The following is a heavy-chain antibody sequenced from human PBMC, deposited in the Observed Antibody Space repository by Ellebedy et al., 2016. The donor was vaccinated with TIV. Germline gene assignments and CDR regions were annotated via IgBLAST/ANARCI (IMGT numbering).Heavy chain of an antibody. CDR2: IYSGGST. J-gene: IGHJ6*02. Sequence: GESLKISCAASGFIVRDNYMSWVRQAPGKGLEWVSVIYSGGSTYFADSVKGRVTISGDNSKNTLYLEMNSLRAEDTAVYYCARVLGRSSGYGMDVWGQGTTVTVSS. D-gene: IGHD6-6*01. CDR3: ARVLGRSSGYGMDV. CDR1: GFIVRDNY. V-gene: IGHV3-53*01.